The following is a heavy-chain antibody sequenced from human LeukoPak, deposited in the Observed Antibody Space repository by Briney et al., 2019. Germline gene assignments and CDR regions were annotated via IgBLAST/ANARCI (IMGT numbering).Heavy chain of an antibody. CDR2: ISGSGGST. J-gene: IGHJ5*02. CDR1: GFTLSSYA. V-gene: IGHV3-23*01. D-gene: IGHD4-17*01. Sequence: GSLRLSCAASGFTLSSYAMSWDRQAPGKGLEWVSAISGSGGSTYYADSVKGRFTISRDNSKNTLYLQMNSLRAEDTAVYYCAKELYGDHVGWFDPWGQGTLVTVPS. CDR3: AKELYGDHVGWFDP.